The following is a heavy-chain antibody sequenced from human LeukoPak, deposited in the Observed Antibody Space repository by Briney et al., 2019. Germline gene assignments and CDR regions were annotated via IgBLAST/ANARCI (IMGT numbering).Heavy chain of an antibody. CDR3: ARVHSRCWPLYY. CDR2: IYYSGST. D-gene: IGHD6-19*01. J-gene: IGHJ4*02. V-gene: IGHV4-39*07. Sequence: PSETLSLTCTVSGGSTSSSSYYWGWIRQPPGKGLEWIGSIYYSGSTYYNPSLKSRVTISVDTSKNQFSLKLSSVTAADTAVYYCARVHSRCWPLYYWGQGTLVTVSS. CDR1: GGSTSSSSYY.